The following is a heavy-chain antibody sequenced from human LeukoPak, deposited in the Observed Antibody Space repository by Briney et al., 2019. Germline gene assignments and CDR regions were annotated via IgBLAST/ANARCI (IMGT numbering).Heavy chain of an antibody. Sequence: GGSLRLSCAASGFTFSSYAMSWVRQAPGKGLEWVSAISGSGGSTYYADSVKGRFTISRDNSKNTLYLQMNSLRAEDTAVYFCARDKDWAFDYWGQGTLVTVSS. V-gene: IGHV3-23*01. D-gene: IGHD3/OR15-3a*01. CDR2: ISGSGGST. CDR3: ARDKDWAFDY. CDR1: GFTFSSYA. J-gene: IGHJ4*02.